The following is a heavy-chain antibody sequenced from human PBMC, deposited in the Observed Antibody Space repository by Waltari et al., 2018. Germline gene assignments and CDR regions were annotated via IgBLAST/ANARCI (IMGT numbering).Heavy chain of an antibody. Sequence: QVQLVESGGGVVQPGRSLRLSCAASAFTFSNYAMHWVRQAPGKGLEWVAVISHDGSNKYHADSVKGRFTISRDNSKNTLYLQMNSLSAEDTAVYYCAKTPGLGTGYDYYNYYTDVWG. V-gene: IGHV3-30*18. CDR2: ISHDGSNK. D-gene: IGHD5-12*01. J-gene: IGHJ6*03. CDR3: AKTPGLGTGYDYYNYYTDV. CDR1: AFTFSNYA.